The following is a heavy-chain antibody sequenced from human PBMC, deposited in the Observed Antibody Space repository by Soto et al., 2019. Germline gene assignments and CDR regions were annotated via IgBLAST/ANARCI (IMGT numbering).Heavy chain of an antibody. CDR3: ARDQGRYYYYYGMDV. Sequence: QVQLQESGPGLVKPSQTLSLTCTVSGGSISSGGYYWSWIRQHPGKGLEWIGYIYYSGSTYYNQSLKSRVTISVDTSKNQFSLKLRSVTAADTAVYYCARDQGRYYYYYGMDVWGQGTTVTVSS. CDR1: GGSISSGGYY. CDR2: IYYSGST. V-gene: IGHV4-31*03. J-gene: IGHJ6*02.